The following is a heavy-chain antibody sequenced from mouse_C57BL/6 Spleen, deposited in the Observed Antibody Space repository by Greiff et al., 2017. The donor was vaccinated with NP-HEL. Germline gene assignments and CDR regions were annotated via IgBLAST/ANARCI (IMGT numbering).Heavy chain of an antibody. J-gene: IGHJ2*01. V-gene: IGHV1-69*01. Sequence: QVQLQQPGAELVMPGASVKLSCKASGYTFTSYWMHWVKQRPGQGLEWIGEIDPSDSYPNYNQKFKGKSTLTVDKSSSTAYMQLSSLTSEDSAVYYCARTIYYGSKAFDYWGQGTTLTVSS. CDR2: IDPSDSYP. CDR3: ARTIYYGSKAFDY. D-gene: IGHD1-1*01. CDR1: GYTFTSYW.